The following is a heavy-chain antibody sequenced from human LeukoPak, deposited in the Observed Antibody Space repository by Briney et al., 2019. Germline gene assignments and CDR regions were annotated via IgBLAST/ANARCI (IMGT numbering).Heavy chain of an antibody. CDR3: AKDWLGRLGELSQIDY. J-gene: IGHJ4*02. D-gene: IGHD3-16*02. Sequence: GGSLRLSCAASGFTFSSYGMHWVRQAPGKGLEWVAVISYDGSNKYYADSVKGRFTISRDNSKNTLYLQMNSLRAEDTAVYYCAKDWLGRLGELSQIDYWGQGTLVTVSS. CDR1: GFTFSSYG. V-gene: IGHV3-30*18. CDR2: ISYDGSNK.